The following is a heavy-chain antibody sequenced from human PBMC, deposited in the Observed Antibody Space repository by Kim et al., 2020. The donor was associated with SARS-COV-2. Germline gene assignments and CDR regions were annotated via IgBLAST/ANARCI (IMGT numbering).Heavy chain of an antibody. D-gene: IGHD3-10*01. CDR3: ARDSALDY. CDR2: IYTDGSNK. J-gene: IGHJ4*02. Sequence: GGSLRLSCAASGFTFSSYSMHWVRQAPGKGLEWVALIYTDGSNKYYADSVKGRFTISRDNSKNTLYLQMNSLRAEDTAVYYCARDSALDYWGQGTLVTVSS. V-gene: IGHV3-30*04. CDR1: GFTFSSYS.